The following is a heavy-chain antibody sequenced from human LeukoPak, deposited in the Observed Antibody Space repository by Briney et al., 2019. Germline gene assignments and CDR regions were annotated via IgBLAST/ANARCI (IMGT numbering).Heavy chain of an antibody. CDR1: GFPFSNYA. V-gene: IGHV3-23*01. J-gene: IGHJ4*02. Sequence: PGGSLRLSCAASGFPFSNYALSWVRQAPGKGLEWVSVISGSDTSTFYADSAKGRFTISRDNSKNTLYLQMNSLRAEDTAVYYCAKHLWRDLMWIGEGYYFGYWGQGTLVTVSS. CDR2: ISGSDTST. D-gene: IGHD3-10*01. CDR3: AKHLWRDLMWIGEGYYFGY.